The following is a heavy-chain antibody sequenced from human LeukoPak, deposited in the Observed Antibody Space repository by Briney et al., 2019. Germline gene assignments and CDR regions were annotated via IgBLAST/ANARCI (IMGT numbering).Heavy chain of an antibody. CDR2: IYYSGST. V-gene: IGHV4-59*08. J-gene: IGHJ5*02. CDR1: GGSISSYY. CDR3: ARHARLTSGFDP. D-gene: IGHD4/OR15-4a*01. Sequence: PSETLSLTCTASGGSISSYYWSWIRQPPGKGLEWIGYIYYSGSTNYNPSLKSRVTISVDTSKNQFSLKLSSVTAADTAVYYCARHARLTSGFDPWGQGTPVTVSS.